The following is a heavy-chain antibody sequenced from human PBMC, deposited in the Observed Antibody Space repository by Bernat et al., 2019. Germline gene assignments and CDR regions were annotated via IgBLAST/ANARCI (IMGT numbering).Heavy chain of an antibody. CDR1: GFTFSGSA. CDR3: TRHGATRDY. J-gene: IGHJ4*02. CDR2: IRSKANSYAT. D-gene: IGHD3-16*01. Sequence: EVQLVESGGGLVQPGGSLKLSCAASGFTFSGSAMHWVRQASGKGLEWVGRIRSKANSYATAYDASVKGRFTISRDDSKNTAYLQMNSRKTEDAAVYYCTRHGATRDYWGQGALVTVSS. V-gene: IGHV3-73*02.